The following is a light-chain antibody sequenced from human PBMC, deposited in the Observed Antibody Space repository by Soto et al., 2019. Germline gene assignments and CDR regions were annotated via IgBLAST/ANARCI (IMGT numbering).Light chain of an antibody. J-gene: IGKJ2*01. V-gene: IGKV3-15*01. Sequence: EVVMTQSPATLSVSPGDRATLSCRASQSVDTNVVWYQQKPGQPPRLLVHSASIRATGVPARFTGIGSGTDFPPTLSGLQSDDFAIYYFQQYYNWPPYTFCQGTRLQIK. CDR2: SAS. CDR3: QQYYNWPPYT. CDR1: QSVDTN.